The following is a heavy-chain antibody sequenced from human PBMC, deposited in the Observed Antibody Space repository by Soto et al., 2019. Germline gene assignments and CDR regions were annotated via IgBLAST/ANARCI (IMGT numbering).Heavy chain of an antibody. D-gene: IGHD3-3*01. Sequence: KPSDTLSLTCGVYGGSFSGYFWSWLRQSPGKGLEWLSEANYRGSRNYNPFLRGRLTISLDTSKNQFSLRLSSVTSADTAVYYCARGLAPTIFGTVTSTNWFDXWGQGTQVTVSX. CDR3: ARGLAPTIFGTVTSTNWFDX. CDR1: GGSFSGYF. CDR2: ANYRGSR. V-gene: IGHV4-34*01. J-gene: IGHJ5*02.